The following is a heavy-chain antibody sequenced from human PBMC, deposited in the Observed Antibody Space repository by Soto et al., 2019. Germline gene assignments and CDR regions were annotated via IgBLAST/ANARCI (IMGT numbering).Heavy chain of an antibody. V-gene: IGHV3-7*05. D-gene: IGHD3-16*01. CDR1: GFSFGSDW. Sequence: DVQLTESGGGLVQPGGSLRLSCGASGFSFGSDWMAWVRQAPGKGLEWVANIRKDGSQEQYADSVRGRFSVSRDNAKDSLYLQMNSLRLDDTAVYYCTRDANYRDDSAYYDVFDIWGQGTMVTVSS. CDR2: IRKDGSQE. J-gene: IGHJ3*02. CDR3: TRDANYRDDSAYYDVFDI.